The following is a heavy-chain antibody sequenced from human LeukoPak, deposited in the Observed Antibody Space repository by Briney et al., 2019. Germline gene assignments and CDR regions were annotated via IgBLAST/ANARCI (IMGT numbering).Heavy chain of an antibody. CDR3: ARSRGTWDYYDSSGYFTYYFDY. J-gene: IGHJ4*02. V-gene: IGHV4-38-2*02. D-gene: IGHD3-22*01. Sequence: SETLSLTCTVSGYSISSGYYWGWIRQPPGKGLEWIGNIYHSGTTYYNPSLKSRVTISLDTSKNQFSLKLSSVTAADTAVYYCARSRGTWDYYDSSGYFTYYFDYWGQGTLVTVSS. CDR2: IYHSGTT. CDR1: GYSISSGYY.